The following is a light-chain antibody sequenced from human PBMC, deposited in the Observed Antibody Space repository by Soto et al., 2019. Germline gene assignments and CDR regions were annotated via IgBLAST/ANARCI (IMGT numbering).Light chain of an antibody. J-gene: IGKJ1*01. CDR2: AAS. CDR1: QGIANY. Sequence: DIQLTESPSFLSASVGDRVTIACRASQGIANYLAWYQPKPGKVPNLLIYAASTLQSGVPSRFSGGGSGTDFTLTTSSLQPEAVATYYCQKYNSAPRTFGQGTKVDIK. CDR3: QKYNSAPRT. V-gene: IGKV1-27*01.